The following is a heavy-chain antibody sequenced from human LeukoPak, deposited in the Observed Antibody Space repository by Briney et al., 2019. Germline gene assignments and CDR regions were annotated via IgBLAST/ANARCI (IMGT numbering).Heavy chain of an antibody. CDR3: VRHTYFEH. Sequence: GESLKISCKGSGYSFSSYWIGWVRQMPGKGLEWMGIIYPGDSDTTYSPSFQGQVTISVDKSTNTAYLQWSSLKASDTAMYYCVRHTYFEHWGQGTLVTVSS. J-gene: IGHJ4*02. CDR2: IYPGDSDT. CDR1: GYSFSSYW. V-gene: IGHV5-51*01.